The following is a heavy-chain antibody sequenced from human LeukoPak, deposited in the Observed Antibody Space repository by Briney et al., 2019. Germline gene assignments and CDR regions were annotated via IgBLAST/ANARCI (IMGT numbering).Heavy chain of an antibody. CDR2: INQDGSEK. V-gene: IGHV3-7*01. D-gene: IGHD3-22*01. J-gene: IGHJ1*01. CDR1: GFTFSSYW. Sequence: GGSLRLSCAASGFTFSSYWMSWVRQAPGKGLEWVANINQDGSEKYYVDSVKGRFTISRDNAKNSLYLQMNSLRAEDTAVYYCARYGAWDYDSSGYKHWGQGTLVTVSS. CDR3: ARYGAWDYDSSGYKH.